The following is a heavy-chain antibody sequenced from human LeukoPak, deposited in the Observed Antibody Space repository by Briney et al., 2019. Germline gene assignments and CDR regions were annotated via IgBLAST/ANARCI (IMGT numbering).Heavy chain of an antibody. Sequence: GGSLRLSCVASGFTFDIYAMNWVRQAPGKGLEWVSYISSSGSTIYYADSVKGRFTISRDNAKNSLYLQMNSLRAEDTAVYYCAELGITMIGGVWGKGTTVTISS. D-gene: IGHD3-10*02. CDR3: AELGITMIGGV. CDR2: ISSSGSTI. V-gene: IGHV3-48*03. CDR1: GFTFDIYA. J-gene: IGHJ6*04.